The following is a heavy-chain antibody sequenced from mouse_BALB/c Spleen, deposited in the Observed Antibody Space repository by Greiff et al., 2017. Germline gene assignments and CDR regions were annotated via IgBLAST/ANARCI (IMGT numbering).Heavy chain of an antibody. V-gene: IGHV5-17*02. CDR3: ARFYDGDYFDY. Sequence: EVNVVESGGGLVQPGGSRKLSCAASGFTFSSFGMHWVRQAPEKGLEWVAYISSGSSTIYYADTVKGRFTISRDNPKNTLFLQMTSLRSEDTAMYYCARFYDGDYFDYWGQGTTLTVSS. D-gene: IGHD2-3*01. CDR2: ISSGSSTI. J-gene: IGHJ2*01. CDR1: GFTFSSFG.